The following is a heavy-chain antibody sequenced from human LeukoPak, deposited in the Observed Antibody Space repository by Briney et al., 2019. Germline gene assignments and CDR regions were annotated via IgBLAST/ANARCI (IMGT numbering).Heavy chain of an antibody. D-gene: IGHD3-22*01. CDR2: IYYSGST. Sequence: SETLSLTCTVSGGSISSYYWSWIRQPPGKGLEWIGYIYYSGSTNYNTSLKSRVTISVDTSKNQFSLKLSSVTAADTALYYCARSYYDSSGYLDYWGQGTLVTVSS. CDR3: ARSYYDSSGYLDY. J-gene: IGHJ4*02. CDR1: GGSISSYY. V-gene: IGHV4-59*01.